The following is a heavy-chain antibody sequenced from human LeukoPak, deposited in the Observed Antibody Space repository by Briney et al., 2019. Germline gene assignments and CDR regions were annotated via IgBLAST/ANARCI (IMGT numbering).Heavy chain of an antibody. Sequence: SETLSLTCTVSGGSISSYYWSWIRQPPGKGLEWIRYIYYSGSTNYNPSLKSRVTISVDTSKNQLSLKLSSVTAADTAVYYCARRLRVTMIVVVIGNWFDPWGQGTLVTVSS. D-gene: IGHD3-22*01. V-gene: IGHV4-59*12. CDR3: ARRLRVTMIVVVIGNWFDP. CDR1: GGSISSYY. J-gene: IGHJ5*02. CDR2: IYYSGST.